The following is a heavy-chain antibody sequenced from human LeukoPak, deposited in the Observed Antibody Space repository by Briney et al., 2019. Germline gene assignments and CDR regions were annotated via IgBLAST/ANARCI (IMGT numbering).Heavy chain of an antibody. CDR3: AKDTHDYGNYNWFDP. J-gene: IGHJ5*02. CDR1: GFTFRSYG. D-gene: IGHD4-11*01. Sequence: GGSLRLSCAASGFTFRSYGMNWVRQAPGQGLEWVSFTSDSGGRTYYAESVTGRFVISRDNSKNTLYLQMNSLRVEDTAVYYCAKDTHDYGNYNWFDPRGRGTQLAVSS. V-gene: IGHV3-23*01. CDR2: TSDSGGRT.